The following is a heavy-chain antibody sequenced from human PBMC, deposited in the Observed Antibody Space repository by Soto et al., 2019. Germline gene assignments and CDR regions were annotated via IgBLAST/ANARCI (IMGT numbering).Heavy chain of an antibody. D-gene: IGHD6-13*01. CDR3: VREERGYSSPMDV. Sequence: GASVKVSCKASGYTFSNYAMHWVRQAPGQGLEWMGWVSAGGDNTKYSQRFQGRVTITRDTSASTAYMEMSSLRSEDMAVYYCVREERGYSSPMDVWGPGTTVTVSS. V-gene: IGHV1-3*01. CDR2: VSAGGDNT. CDR1: GYTFSNYA. J-gene: IGHJ6*02.